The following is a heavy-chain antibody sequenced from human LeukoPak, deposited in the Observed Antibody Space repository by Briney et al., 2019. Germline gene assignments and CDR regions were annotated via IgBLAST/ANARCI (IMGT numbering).Heavy chain of an antibody. CDR2: ISSQSIYI. Sequence: GGSLRLSCEASGFTFSIYSMNWVRQVPGKGLEWVSSISSQSIYIYYADSVKGRFTISRDNAKNSLYLQMNSLRAEDTAVYYCASASEYCSGGSCYESYYYYYYYMDVWGKGTTVTVSS. D-gene: IGHD2-15*01. V-gene: IGHV3-21*01. J-gene: IGHJ6*03. CDR1: GFTFSIYS. CDR3: ASASEYCSGGSCYESYYYYYYYMDV.